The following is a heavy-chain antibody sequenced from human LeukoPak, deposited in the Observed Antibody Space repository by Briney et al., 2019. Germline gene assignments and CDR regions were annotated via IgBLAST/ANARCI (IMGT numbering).Heavy chain of an antibody. V-gene: IGHV4-31*03. J-gene: IGHJ4*02. CDR3: ARGGYSSSWYNY. CDR1: GGSISSGGYY. Sequence: SETLSLTCTVSGGSISSGGYYWSWIRQHPGKGLEWIGYVYYSGSTYYNPSLKSRVTISVDTSKNQFSLKLSSVTAADTAVYYCARGGYSSSWYNYWGQGTLVTVSS. CDR2: VYYSGST. D-gene: IGHD6-13*01.